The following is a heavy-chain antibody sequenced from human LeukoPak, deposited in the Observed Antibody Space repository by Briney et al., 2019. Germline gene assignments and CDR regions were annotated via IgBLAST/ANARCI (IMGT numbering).Heavy chain of an antibody. CDR1: GYTFTSYG. D-gene: IGHD5-18*01. Sequence: ASVKVSCKASGYTFTSYGISWVRQAPGQGLEWMGWISAYNGNTNYAQKLQGRVTMTTDTSTSTAYTELRSLRSDDTAVYYCARDLGGYSYGYYFDYWGQGTLVTVSS. CDR3: ARDLGGYSYGYYFDY. J-gene: IGHJ4*02. CDR2: ISAYNGNT. V-gene: IGHV1-18*01.